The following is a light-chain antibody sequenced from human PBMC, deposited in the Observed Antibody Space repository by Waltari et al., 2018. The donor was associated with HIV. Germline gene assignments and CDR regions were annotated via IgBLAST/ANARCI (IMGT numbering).Light chain of an antibody. V-gene: IGLV3-21*04. CDR2: YDT. CDR3: QVWDSASDHVL. Sequence: SSRLTQTPSVSVPPGQTATLTCGAPTTERKSVRWYQQKAGQAPVVVLSYDTDRPAGIPERFSGFNSGHSATLIISRVGAGDEADYYCQVWDSASDHVLFGGGTRLTVL. J-gene: IGLJ2*01. CDR1: TTERKS.